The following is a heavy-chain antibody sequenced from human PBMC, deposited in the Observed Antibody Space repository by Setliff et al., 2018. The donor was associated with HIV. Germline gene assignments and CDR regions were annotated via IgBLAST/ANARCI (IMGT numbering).Heavy chain of an antibody. CDR2: IYTSGST. V-gene: IGHV4-4*09. CDR1: GASVSSHY. J-gene: IGHJ4*02. CDR3: ARQERYCTSADCYRYFNY. Sequence: SETLSLTCTVSGASVSSHYWTWIRQPPGKGLEWIGYIYTSGSTSYNPSLKSRLTISLDTSKNQFSLKLSSVTAADTAVYYCARQERYCTSADCYRYFNYWGQGTLVTVSS. D-gene: IGHD2-2*02.